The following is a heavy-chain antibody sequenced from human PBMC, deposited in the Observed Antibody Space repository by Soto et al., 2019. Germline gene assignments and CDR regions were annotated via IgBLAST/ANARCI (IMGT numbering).Heavy chain of an antibody. D-gene: IGHD2-21*01. Sequence: GGSLRLSCAASGFTFSSYSMNWVRQAPGKGLEWVSSISSSSSYIYYADSVKGRFTISRDNAKNSLYLQMNSLRAEDTAVYYCVRDLGPYCGGDCYSGFDYWGQGTLVTVSS. CDR3: VRDLGPYCGGDCYSGFDY. J-gene: IGHJ4*02. CDR2: ISSSSSYI. V-gene: IGHV3-21*06. CDR1: GFTFSSYS.